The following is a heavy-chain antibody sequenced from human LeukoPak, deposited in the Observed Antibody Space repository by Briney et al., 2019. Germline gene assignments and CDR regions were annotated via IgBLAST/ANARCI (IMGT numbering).Heavy chain of an antibody. Sequence: GGSLRLSCAASGLNYSAYNMNWVRQAPGKGLEWVASITSSSAYIYYGDSVKGRVRISRDNAKNSLYLQVTALIAEDTAVYYCARDPPNNGYDFDYWGQGILVTVSS. CDR3: ARDPPNNGYDFDY. CDR1: GLNYSAYN. J-gene: IGHJ4*02. V-gene: IGHV3-21*01. CDR2: ITSSSAYI. D-gene: IGHD3-22*01.